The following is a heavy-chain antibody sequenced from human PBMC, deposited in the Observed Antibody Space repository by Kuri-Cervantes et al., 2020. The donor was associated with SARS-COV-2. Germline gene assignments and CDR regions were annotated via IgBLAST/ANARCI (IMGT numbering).Heavy chain of an antibody. J-gene: IGHJ4*02. Sequence: WVRQAPGEGLEWVAVIYSGGSTYYADSVKGRFTISRDKSKNTLYLQMNSLRAEDTAVYYCAREGIVGATTGFDYWGQGTLVTVSS. CDR3: AREGIVGATTGFDY. V-gene: IGHV3-53*01. D-gene: IGHD1-26*01. CDR2: IYSGGST.